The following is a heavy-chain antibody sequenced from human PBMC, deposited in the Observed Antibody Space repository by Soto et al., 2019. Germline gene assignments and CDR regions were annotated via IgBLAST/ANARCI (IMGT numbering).Heavy chain of an antibody. D-gene: IGHD2-21*01. V-gene: IGHV4-38-2*01. J-gene: IGHJ4*02. CDR3: ASFNIVSSYSSPNYFDF. CDR1: GYSITGAFY. CDR2: IYHTGST. Sequence: KTSTTLSLSCAVSGYSITGAFYWGWIRQSPGKWLEWIGSIYHTGSTYYNPSLKSRVTISVDTSKNQFSLKLSSVTAADPAVYYCASFNIVSSYSSPNYFDFSGQASLVTVS.